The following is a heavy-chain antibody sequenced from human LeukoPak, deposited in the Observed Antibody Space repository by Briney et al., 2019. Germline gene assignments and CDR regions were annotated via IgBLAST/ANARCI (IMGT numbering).Heavy chain of an antibody. CDR1: GGTFSSYA. V-gene: IGHV1-69*05. J-gene: IGHJ4*02. CDR2: IIPIFGTA. D-gene: IGHD5-18*01. Sequence: SVKVSCKASGGTFSSYAISWMRQAPGQGLEWMGGIIPIFGTANYAQKFQGRVTITTDESTSTAYMELSSLRSEDTAVYYCARGPAPGYTAMVTIYFDYWGQGTLVTVSS. CDR3: ARGPAPGYTAMVTIYFDY.